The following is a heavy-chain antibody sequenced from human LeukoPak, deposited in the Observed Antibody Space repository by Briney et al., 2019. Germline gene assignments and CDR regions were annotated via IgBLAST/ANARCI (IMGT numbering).Heavy chain of an antibody. CDR1: GGSFSGYY. Sequence: SETLSLPCAVYGGSFSGYYWSWIRQPPGKGLEGIGEINHSGSTNYNPSLKSRVTISVDTSKNQFSLKLSSVTAADTAVYYCAREVRNDSSGYYYAEYDYWGQGTLVTVSS. CDR3: AREVRNDSSGYYYAEYDY. V-gene: IGHV4-34*01. J-gene: IGHJ4*02. D-gene: IGHD3-22*01. CDR2: INHSGST.